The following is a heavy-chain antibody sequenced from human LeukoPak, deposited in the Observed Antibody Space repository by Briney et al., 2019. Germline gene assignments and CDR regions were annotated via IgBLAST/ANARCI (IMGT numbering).Heavy chain of an antibody. CDR2: INSDVGST. Sequence: GGSLRLPCTASGFTFSSYWMHWVRQAPGKGLVWVSRINSDVGSTSYADSVKGRFTISRDNAKNTLYLQMNSLRAEDTAVYYCARRIQGMAPYYFDYWGQGSLVTVSS. J-gene: IGHJ4*02. V-gene: IGHV3-74*01. D-gene: IGHD5-24*01. CDR1: GFTFSSYW. CDR3: ARRIQGMAPYYFDY.